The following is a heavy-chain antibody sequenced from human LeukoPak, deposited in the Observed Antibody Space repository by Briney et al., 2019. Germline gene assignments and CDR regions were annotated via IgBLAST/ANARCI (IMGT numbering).Heavy chain of an antibody. V-gene: IGHV5-51*01. J-gene: IGHJ6*02. CDR1: GYSFTSYW. CDR2: IYPGDSDT. D-gene: IGHD4-17*01. CDR3: ARRNYGDEYGMDV. Sequence: KPGESLKISCKGSGYSFTSYWIGWLRQMPGKGLEWMGIIYPGDSDTNYSPSFQGHVTISADKSISTAYLQWSSLKASDTAMYYCARRNYGDEYGMDVWGQGTTVTVSS.